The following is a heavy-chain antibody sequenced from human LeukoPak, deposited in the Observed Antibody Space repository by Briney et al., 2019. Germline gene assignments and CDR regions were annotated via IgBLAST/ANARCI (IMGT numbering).Heavy chain of an antibody. Sequence: VASVKVSCKASGYTFTSYGISWVRQAPGQGLEWMGRISAYNGNTNYAQKLQGRVTMTTDTSTSTAYMELRSLRSDDTAVYYCARDWGDYYYYYMDVWGKGTTVTISS. D-gene: IGHD3-10*01. V-gene: IGHV1-18*01. CDR2: ISAYNGNT. CDR3: ARDWGDYYYYYMDV. J-gene: IGHJ6*03. CDR1: GYTFTSYG.